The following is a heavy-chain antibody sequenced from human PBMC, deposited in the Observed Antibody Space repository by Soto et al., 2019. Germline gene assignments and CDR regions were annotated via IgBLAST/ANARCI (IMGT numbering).Heavy chain of an antibody. Sequence: GGSLRLSCAASGFTFSGSAMHWVRQASGKGLEWVGRIRSKANSYATAYAASVKGRFTISRDDSKNTAYLQMNSLKTEDTAVYYCTRLGLIPPDGNGGYYYYYYGMDVWGQGTTVTVSS. J-gene: IGHJ6*02. V-gene: IGHV3-73*01. CDR3: TRLGLIPPDGNGGYYYYYYGMDV. CDR2: IRSKANSYAT. CDR1: GFTFSGSA. D-gene: IGHD2-8*01.